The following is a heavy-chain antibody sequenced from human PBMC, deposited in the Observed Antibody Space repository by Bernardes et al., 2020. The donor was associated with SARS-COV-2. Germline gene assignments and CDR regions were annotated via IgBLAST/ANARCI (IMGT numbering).Heavy chain of an antibody. Sequence: GGSLRLSCAASGFTFSSYAMTWVRQAPGKGLEWVSSVSSSGDNTYYADSVKGRFTIYRDRSKTTLYLQMNSLRTEDTALYYCAKNIYHSGSFFIDYWGQGTLVTVSS. CDR2: VSSSGDNT. D-gene: IGHD1-26*01. V-gene: IGHV3-23*01. CDR1: GFTFSSYA. CDR3: AKNIYHSGSFFIDY. J-gene: IGHJ4*02.